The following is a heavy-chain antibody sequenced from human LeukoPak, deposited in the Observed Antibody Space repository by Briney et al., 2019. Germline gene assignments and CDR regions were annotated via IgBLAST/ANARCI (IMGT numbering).Heavy chain of an antibody. CDR2: ISAYNGNT. J-gene: IGHJ3*02. V-gene: IGHV1-18*04. D-gene: IGHD3-10*01. Sequence: ASVKVPCKASGYTFTSYGISWVRQAPGQGLEWMGWISAYNGNTNYAQKLQGRVTMTTDTSTSTAYMELGSLRSDDTAVYYCARAPLWFGELYAFDIWGQGTMVTVSS. CDR3: ARAPLWFGELYAFDI. CDR1: GYTFTSYG.